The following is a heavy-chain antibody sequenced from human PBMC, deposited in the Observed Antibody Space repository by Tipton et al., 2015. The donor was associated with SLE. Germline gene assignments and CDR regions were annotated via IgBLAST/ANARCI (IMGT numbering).Heavy chain of an antibody. D-gene: IGHD3-10*01. CDR1: GGSISCHY. Sequence: GLVKPSETLSLTCSVSGGSISCHYWSWIRQPPGKGLEWIGYIYYSGSTNYNPSLKSRVTISVDTSKNQFSLKMISVTAADTAVYYCARELGSTSHWGQGTLVTVSS. CDR2: IYYSGST. J-gene: IGHJ4*02. CDR3: ARELGSTSH. V-gene: IGHV4-59*11.